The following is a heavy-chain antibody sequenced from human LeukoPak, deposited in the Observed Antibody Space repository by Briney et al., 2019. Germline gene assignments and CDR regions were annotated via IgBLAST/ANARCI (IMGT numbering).Heavy chain of an antibody. D-gene: IGHD6-19*01. CDR1: GYTFTSYG. CDR3: ARDGSSGWYGGWFDP. J-gene: IGHJ5*02. Sequence: ASVKVSCKASGYTFTSYGISWVRQAPGQGLEWMGWISAYNGNTNYAQKLQGRVTMTTDTSTSTAYMELRSLRSDDTAVYYCARDGSSGWYGGWFDPWGQGTLVTVSS. CDR2: ISAYNGNT. V-gene: IGHV1-18*01.